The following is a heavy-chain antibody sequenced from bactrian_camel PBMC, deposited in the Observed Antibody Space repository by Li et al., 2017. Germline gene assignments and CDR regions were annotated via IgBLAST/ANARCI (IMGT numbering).Heavy chain of an antibody. CDR1: GYTAKTCT. V-gene: IGHV3S1*01. D-gene: IGHD7*01. CDR2: ITADGST. J-gene: IGHJ6*01. Sequence: VQLVESGGGSVQAGGSLRLSCVASGYTAKTCTRNWYRQLPGKGRDLISTITADGSTYYYGDSVKGRFTISQDNAKNTLYLQMNSLKPEDTAMYYCVKDLSVVVFVGFGHWGQGTQVTVS. CDR3: VKDLSVVVFVGFGH.